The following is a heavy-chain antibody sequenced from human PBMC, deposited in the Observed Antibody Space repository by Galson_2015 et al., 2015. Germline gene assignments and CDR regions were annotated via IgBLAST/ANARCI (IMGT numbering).Heavy chain of an antibody. CDR3: ARDPGGTYYFDY. J-gene: IGHJ4*02. Sequence: SVRLSCKASGYTFTNYYLQWVRLAPGQGLEWVAAINPSGAATFYAQKLQGRVTMTRDTPTSTVYVELSSLGAEDTAVYYCARDPGGTYYFDYWGQGTLVTVSS. CDR1: GYTFTNYY. CDR2: INPSGAAT. D-gene: IGHD1-1*01. V-gene: IGHV1-46*04.